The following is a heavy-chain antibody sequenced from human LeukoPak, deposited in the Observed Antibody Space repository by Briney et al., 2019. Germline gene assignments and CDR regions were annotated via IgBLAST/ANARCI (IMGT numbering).Heavy chain of an antibody. D-gene: IGHD1-26*01. J-gene: IGHJ3*02. CDR3: ARDRSGISKAFDI. V-gene: IGHV1-2*02. Sequence: ASVMVSCKASGYTFTGYYMHWVRQAPGQGLEWMGWINPNSGGTNYAQKFQGRVTMTRDTSISTAYMELSRLTSDDTAVYYCARDRSGISKAFDIWGQGTMVTVSS. CDR1: GYTFTGYY. CDR2: INPNSGGT.